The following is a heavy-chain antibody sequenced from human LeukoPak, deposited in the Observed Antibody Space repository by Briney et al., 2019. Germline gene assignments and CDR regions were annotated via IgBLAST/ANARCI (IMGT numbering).Heavy chain of an antibody. Sequence: SETLSLTCTVSGGSISSYYWSWIRQPPGKGLEWIGYIYFSGTTNYNPSLKSRATISVDTSTNQFSLRLTSVTAADTALYYCAGQSGNTWFPTLQSWGHGTLVTVSS. CDR1: GGSISSYY. CDR2: IYFSGTT. D-gene: IGHD3-10*01. J-gene: IGHJ5*01. V-gene: IGHV4-59*01. CDR3: AGQSGNTWFPTLQS.